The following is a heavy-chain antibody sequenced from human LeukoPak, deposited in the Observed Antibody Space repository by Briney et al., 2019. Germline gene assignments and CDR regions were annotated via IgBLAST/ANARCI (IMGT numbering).Heavy chain of an antibody. CDR3: ARGGPEALDY. V-gene: IGHV3-7*01. CDR2: IKQDGSLR. Sequence: GGSLRLSCAASGFSISNHYMSWVRQAPGKGLEWVANIKQDGSLRYYVESVKGRFAVSRDNAKNSLYLQMNSLRAEDTAVYYCARGGPEALDYWGQGTLVTVSS. CDR1: GFSISNHY. D-gene: IGHD3-16*01. J-gene: IGHJ4*02.